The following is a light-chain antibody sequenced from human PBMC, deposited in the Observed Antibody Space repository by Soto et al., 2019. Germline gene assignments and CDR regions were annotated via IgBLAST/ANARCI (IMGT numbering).Light chain of an antibody. V-gene: IGKV1-27*01. Sequence: DIQMTQSPSSLSASVGDRVTITCRASQGISNYFAWYQQKPGKVPKLLIYAASTLHSGVPSRFSGSGSGTDFTLTISSLQPEDVTTYYCQKYNSALGTFGQGTKVDIK. J-gene: IGKJ1*01. CDR2: AAS. CDR1: QGISNY. CDR3: QKYNSALGT.